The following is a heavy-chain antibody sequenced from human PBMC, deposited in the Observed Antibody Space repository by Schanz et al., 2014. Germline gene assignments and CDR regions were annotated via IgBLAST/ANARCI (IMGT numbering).Heavy chain of an antibody. CDR2: ISAYTNNT. Sequence: GPGAKEPGASVKVSCEFSRYTFNTYGLNWVRQAPGQALEWMGWISAYTNNTNYAQKLQDRVTMTTDTSTSTAYMELRSLRSDDTAVYCCARGFDLWDTWGQGTLVIVSS. CDR3: ARGFDLWDT. CDR1: RYTFNTYG. V-gene: IGHV1-18*01. D-gene: IGHD3-3*01. J-gene: IGHJ4*02.